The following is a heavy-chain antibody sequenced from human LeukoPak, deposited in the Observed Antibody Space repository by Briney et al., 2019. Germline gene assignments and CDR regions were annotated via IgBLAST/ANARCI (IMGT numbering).Heavy chain of an antibody. Sequence: PSETLSLTCDVSGYFIRSGYYWGWIRQPPGKGLEWIGSVYHSGNTYYNPSLKSRVTISVDTSKNQFSLKLSSVTAADTAVYYCARTVTTERLNYYYYYMDVWGKGTTVTVSS. D-gene: IGHD4-17*01. CDR1: GYFIRSGYY. CDR2: VYHSGNT. V-gene: IGHV4-38-2*01. J-gene: IGHJ6*03. CDR3: ARTVTTERLNYYYYYMDV.